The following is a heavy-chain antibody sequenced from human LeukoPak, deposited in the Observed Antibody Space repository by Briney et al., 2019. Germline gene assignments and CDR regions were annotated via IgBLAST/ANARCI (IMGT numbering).Heavy chain of an antibody. CDR1: GYTFSGTGWY. CDR3: ARDGPAQMVDFDY. V-gene: IGHV1-2*02. J-gene: IGHJ4*02. D-gene: IGHD3-10*01. Sequence: ASVKVSCKASGYTFSGTGWYLSWLRQAPGQGLECMGWIYPNNGATGYAQKFQGRVAMTRDTSISTAYMELSRLRPDDTAVYYCARDGPAQMVDFDYWGQGTLVTVSS. CDR2: IYPNNGAT.